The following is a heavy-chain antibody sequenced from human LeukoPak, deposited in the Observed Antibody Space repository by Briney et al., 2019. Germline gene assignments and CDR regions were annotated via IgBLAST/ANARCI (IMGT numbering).Heavy chain of an antibody. CDR2: ISSSSSYI. CDR3: ARDWSGYYGVDY. D-gene: IGHD3-3*01. CDR1: GFTFSSYS. V-gene: IGHV3-21*01. Sequence: GGSLRLSCAASGFTFSSYSMNWVRQAPGKGLEWVSSISSSSSYIYYADSVKGRFTISRDNAKNSLYLQMNSLRAEDTAVYYCARDWSGYYGVDYWGQGTLVTVSS. J-gene: IGHJ4*02.